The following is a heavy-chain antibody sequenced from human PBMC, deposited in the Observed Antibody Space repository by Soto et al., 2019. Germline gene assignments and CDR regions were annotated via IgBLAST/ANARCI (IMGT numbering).Heavy chain of an antibody. Sequence: QVQLVQSGAEVKKPGSSVKVSCKASGGTFSSYAISWVRQAPGQGLEWMGWIIPIFGTANYAQKFQGRVTITADESTSTAYMELSSLRSEDTAVYYCARDPRGQLVRGYGMDVWGQGTTVTVSS. CDR3: ARDPRGQLVRGYGMDV. D-gene: IGHD6-13*01. V-gene: IGHV1-69*12. CDR2: IIPIFGTA. CDR1: GGTFSSYA. J-gene: IGHJ6*02.